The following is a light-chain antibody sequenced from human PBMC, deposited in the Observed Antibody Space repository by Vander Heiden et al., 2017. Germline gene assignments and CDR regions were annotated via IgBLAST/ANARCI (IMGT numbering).Light chain of an antibody. V-gene: IGKV3-15*01. Sequence: EIVMTQSPDTLSVSPGERATLSCRASQSVTGNLAWYQQRPGQAPRLLMYGGFTRANDIPARFSGSGSGTDFTLTISSLQSEDFAVYYCQQDHRCPLTFGGGTKVQI. J-gene: IGKJ4*01. CDR1: QSVTGN. CDR2: GGF. CDR3: QQDHRCPLT.